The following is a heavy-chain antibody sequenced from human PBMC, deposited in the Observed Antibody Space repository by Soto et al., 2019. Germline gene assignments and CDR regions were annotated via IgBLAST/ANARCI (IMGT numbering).Heavy chain of an antibody. CDR2: ISGYNGDI. D-gene: IGHD1-26*01. J-gene: IGHJ4*02. CDR3: ASVRIVGAREIDF. CDR1: GYNFNRHG. Sequence: QVHLVQSGGAVKKPGASVKVSCKASGYNFNRHGITWGRQAPGQGLEWLGWISGYNGDINYEQKFQGRVTLSSDSLTSTVYLELKSLRFGDTAVYYCASVRIVGAREIDFWGQGTLVTVSS. V-gene: IGHV1-18*04.